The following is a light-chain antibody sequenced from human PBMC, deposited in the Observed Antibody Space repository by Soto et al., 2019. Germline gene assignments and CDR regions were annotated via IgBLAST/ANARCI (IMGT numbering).Light chain of an antibody. V-gene: IGLV1-40*01. CDR3: QSYDSSLK. CDR1: SSNIGAGYD. J-gene: IGLJ3*02. CDR2: GNS. Sequence: QAVVTQPPSVSGAPGQRVTISCTGSSSNIGAGYDVHWYQQLPGTAPKLLIYGNSNRPSGVPDRFSGSKSGTSASLAITGLQAEDEADYYCQSYDSSLKFGGGTKLTVL.